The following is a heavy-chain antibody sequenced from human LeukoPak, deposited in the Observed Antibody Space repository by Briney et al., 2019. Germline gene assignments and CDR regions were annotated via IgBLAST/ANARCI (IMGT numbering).Heavy chain of an antibody. CDR1: GFTFSNAW. V-gene: IGHV3-23*01. Sequence: GGSLRLSCAASGFTFSNAWMSWVRQAPGKGLEWVSTISGSGGSTYCADAVKSRFTISRDNSKNTLYLQMNSLRAEDTAVYYCAKRLRNFDMDVWGQGTTVTVSS. CDR3: AKRLRNFDMDV. CDR2: ISGSGGST. J-gene: IGHJ6*02.